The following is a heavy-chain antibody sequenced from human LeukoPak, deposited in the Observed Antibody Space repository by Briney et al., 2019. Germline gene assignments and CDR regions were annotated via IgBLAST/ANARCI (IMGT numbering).Heavy chain of an antibody. CDR2: IKSKTDGGTT. CDR1: GFTFSNAW. V-gene: IGHV3-15*01. J-gene: IGHJ6*03. D-gene: IGHD2-15*01. CDR3: TTEGIVVVVAQSREYYMDV. Sequence: GGSLRLSCAASGFTFSNAWMSWVRQAPGKGLEWVGRIKSKTDGGTTDYAAPVKGRFTISRDDSKNTLYLQMNSLKTEDTAVYYCTTEGIVVVVAQSREYYMDVWGKGTTVTVSS.